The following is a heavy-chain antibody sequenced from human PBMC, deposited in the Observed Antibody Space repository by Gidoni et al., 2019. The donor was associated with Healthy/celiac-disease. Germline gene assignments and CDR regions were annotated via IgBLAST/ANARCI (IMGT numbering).Heavy chain of an antibody. CDR2: IWYDGSNK. D-gene: IGHD4-17*01. CDR1: GFTFSSYG. V-gene: IGHV3-33*01. J-gene: IGHJ6*02. Sequence: QVQLVESGGGVVQPGRSLRLSCAASGFTFSSYGMHWVRQAPGKGLEWVAVIWYDGSNKYYADSVKGRFTISRDNSKNTLYLQMNSLRAEDTAVYYCARGKGIGHGDYSQLPYGMDVWGQGTTVTVSS. CDR3: ARGKGIGHGDYSQLPYGMDV.